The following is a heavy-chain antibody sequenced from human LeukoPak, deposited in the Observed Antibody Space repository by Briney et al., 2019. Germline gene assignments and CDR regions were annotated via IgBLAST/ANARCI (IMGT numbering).Heavy chain of an antibody. D-gene: IGHD1/OR15-1a*01. CDR1: GFTFSSYA. Sequence: PGGSLRLSCAASGFTFSSYAMSWVRQAPGKGLEWVSAISGSGGSTYYADSVKGRFTISRDNSKNTLYLQLNSLRAEDTAVYYCARGTWLNKLFDYWGQGTLVTVSS. CDR2: ISGSGGST. CDR3: ARGTWLNKLFDY. J-gene: IGHJ4*02. V-gene: IGHV3-23*01.